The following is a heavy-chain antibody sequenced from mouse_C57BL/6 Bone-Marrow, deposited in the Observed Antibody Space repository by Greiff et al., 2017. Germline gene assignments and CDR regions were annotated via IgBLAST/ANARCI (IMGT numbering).Heavy chain of an antibody. J-gene: IGHJ1*03. D-gene: IGHD1-1*02. V-gene: IGHV1-52*01. Sequence: QVQLQQPGAELVRPGSSVKLSCKASGYTFTSYWMHWVKQRPIQGLEWIGNIDPSDSETHYNQKFKYKATLTVDKSSSTAYMQLSSLTSEDAAIYYCAFYGGYFDVWGTGTTVTVSS. CDR2: IDPSDSET. CDR1: GYTFTSYW. CDR3: AFYGGYFDV.